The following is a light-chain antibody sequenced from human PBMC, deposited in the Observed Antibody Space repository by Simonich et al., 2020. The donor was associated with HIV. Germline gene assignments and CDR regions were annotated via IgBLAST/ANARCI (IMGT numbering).Light chain of an antibody. Sequence: DIQLTQSPSFLSASVRDRVTITCRASQGISSYLAWYQQKPGKAPKLLIYAASTLQSVVPSRFSGSGSGTEFTLTISSLQPEDFATYYCQQLNSYPLTFGGGTKVEIK. V-gene: IGKV1-9*01. CDR1: QGISSY. J-gene: IGKJ4*01. CDR2: AAS. CDR3: QQLNSYPLT.